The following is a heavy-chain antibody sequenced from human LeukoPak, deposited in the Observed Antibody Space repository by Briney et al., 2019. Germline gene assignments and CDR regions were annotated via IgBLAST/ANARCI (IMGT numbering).Heavy chain of an antibody. CDR3: ARGRSWYSSGWARAPFDY. Sequence: SETLSLTCAVYGGSFSGYYWSWIRQPPGKGLEWIGEINHSGSTNYNPSLKSRVTISVDTSKNQFSLKLSSVTAADTAVYYCARGRSWYSSGWARAPFDYWGQGTLVTVPS. CDR1: GGSFSGYY. CDR2: INHSGST. D-gene: IGHD6-19*01. V-gene: IGHV4-34*01. J-gene: IGHJ4*02.